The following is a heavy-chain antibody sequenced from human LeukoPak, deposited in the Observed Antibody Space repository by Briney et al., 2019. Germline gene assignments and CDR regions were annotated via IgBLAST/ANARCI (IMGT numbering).Heavy chain of an antibody. CDR1: GFTFSSYA. J-gene: IGHJ6*02. D-gene: IGHD6-19*01. Sequence: PGWSLRLSCAASGFTFSSYAMHWVRQAPGKGLEWVAVISYDGSNKYYADSVKGRFTISRDNSKNTLYLQMNSLRAEDTAVYYCAREPAIAVAGGDYYYGMDVWGQGTTVTVSS. CDR2: ISYDGSNK. V-gene: IGHV3-30-3*01. CDR3: AREPAIAVAGGDYYYGMDV.